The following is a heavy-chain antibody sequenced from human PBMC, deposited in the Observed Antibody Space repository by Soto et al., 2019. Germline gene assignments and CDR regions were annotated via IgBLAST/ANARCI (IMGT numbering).Heavy chain of an antibody. J-gene: IGHJ6*02. D-gene: IGHD6-6*01. Sequence: ASVKVSCKASGYTFTSYDINWVRQATGQGLEWMGWMNPNSGNTGYAQKFQGRVTMTRNTSISTAYMELSSLRSEDAAVYYCARGRQLASLGYYYYGMDVWGQGTTVTV. V-gene: IGHV1-8*01. CDR1: GYTFTSYD. CDR3: ARGRQLASLGYYYYGMDV. CDR2: MNPNSGNT.